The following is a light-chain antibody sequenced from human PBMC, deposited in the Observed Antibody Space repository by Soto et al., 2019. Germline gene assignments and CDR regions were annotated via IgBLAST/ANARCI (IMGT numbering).Light chain of an antibody. V-gene: IGKV3-15*01. Sequence: IVLTHSPATLSVSPGERATLSFWASQTLDSMVAWYQQKSGQAPRLLIYSASARATGVPARFSGSGSGTDFTLTISSLEPEDSAVYYCQKRHMWPITCGQGTRREIK. J-gene: IGKJ5*01. CDR3: QKRHMWPIT. CDR1: QTLDSM. CDR2: SAS.